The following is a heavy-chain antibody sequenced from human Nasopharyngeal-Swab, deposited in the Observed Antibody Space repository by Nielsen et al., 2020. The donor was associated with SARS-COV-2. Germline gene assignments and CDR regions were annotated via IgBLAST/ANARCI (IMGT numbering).Heavy chain of an antibody. CDR1: GYTFTSYG. J-gene: IGHJ4*02. CDR2: MNPHNGGT. CDR3: ARDDYGDYGYFGH. Sequence: ASVKVSCKTSGYTFTSYGISWVRQAPGQGLEWMGWMNPHNGGTNYEQKFQGRVSMTRDTSINTAYMELSRLRSDDTAVYYCARDDYGDYGYFGHWGQGTLVTVSS. D-gene: IGHD4-17*01. V-gene: IGHV1-2*02.